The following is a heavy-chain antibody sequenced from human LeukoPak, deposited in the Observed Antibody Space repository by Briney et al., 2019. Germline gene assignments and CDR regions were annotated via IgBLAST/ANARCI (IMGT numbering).Heavy chain of an antibody. J-gene: IGHJ4*02. D-gene: IGHD1-26*01. CDR3: AGAPLGPRQFDY. CDR2: IWYDASNT. V-gene: IGHV3-33*01. CDR1: GFTFSSSG. Sequence: GGSLRLSCAASGFTFSSSGMHWVRQPPGKGLEWVAEIWYDASNTYYADAVKGRFTISRDNSKNTLFLQMNSLRAEDTAIYYCAGAPLGPRQFDYWGQGTLVTVSS.